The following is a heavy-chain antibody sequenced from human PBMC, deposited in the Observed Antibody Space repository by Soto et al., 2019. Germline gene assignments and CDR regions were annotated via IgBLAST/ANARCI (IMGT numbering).Heavy chain of an antibody. Sequence: GGSLRLSCAASGFTFSSYDMHWVRQATGKGLEWVSAIGTAGDTYYPGSVKGRFTISRENAKNSLYLQMNSLRAGDTAVYYCARGLGYYYYYGMDVWGQGTTVTVSS. CDR2: IGTAGDT. J-gene: IGHJ6*02. CDR1: GFTFSSYD. V-gene: IGHV3-13*01. D-gene: IGHD7-27*01. CDR3: ARGLGYYYYYGMDV.